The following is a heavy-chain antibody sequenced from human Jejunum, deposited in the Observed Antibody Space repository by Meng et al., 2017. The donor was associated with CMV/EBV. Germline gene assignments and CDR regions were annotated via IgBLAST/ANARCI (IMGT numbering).Heavy chain of an antibody. V-gene: IGHV3-11*06. CDR1: GSMFSYY. Sequence: QVQLGESGGGLVKPGGSLRLSCAVSGSMFSYYMSWIRQAPGKGLEWISYISDTGSFTTYGDSVKGRFTISRDNAKNSVYLQMNSLRADDTAVYYCARGGLTGIFDYWGQGTLVTVSS. D-gene: IGHD6-13*01. J-gene: IGHJ4*02. CDR3: ARGGLTGIFDY. CDR2: ISDTGSFT.